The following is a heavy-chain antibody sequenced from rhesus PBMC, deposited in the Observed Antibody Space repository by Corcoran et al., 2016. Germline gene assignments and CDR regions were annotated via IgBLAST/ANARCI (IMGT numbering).Heavy chain of an antibody. D-gene: IGHD1-20*01. CDR2: IYGISGRT. V-gene: IGHV4-147*01. CDR3: ALPGNNGAFDY. J-gene: IGHJ4*01. Sequence: QLQLQESGPGLVKPSDTLSPTCPVSGGSIRAHWWTWILQPPGKGLEWIGRIYGISGRTSYNPSLKSRLTISTDTAKNQFSLKLSSVTAADTAVYYCALPGNNGAFDYWGQGVLVTVSS. CDR1: GGSIRAHW.